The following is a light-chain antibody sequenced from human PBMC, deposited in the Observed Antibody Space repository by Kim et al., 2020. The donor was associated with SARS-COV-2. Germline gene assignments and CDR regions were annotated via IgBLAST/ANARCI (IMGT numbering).Light chain of an antibody. Sequence: TVKAASVTSGENNIGSQRLPWYQQMPGQPPVLVIYYNSDRPSGSPERFSGSNPGNTATLTISRVEAGDEADYYCQVWDSGSDHWVFGGGTQLTVL. CDR1: NIGSQR. J-gene: IGLJ3*02. CDR3: QVWDSGSDHWV. V-gene: IGLV3-21*04. CDR2: YNS.